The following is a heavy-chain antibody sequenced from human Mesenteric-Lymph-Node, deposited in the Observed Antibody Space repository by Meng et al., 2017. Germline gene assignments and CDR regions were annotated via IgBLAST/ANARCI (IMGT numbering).Heavy chain of an antibody. CDR2: IGHSGFT. CDR1: GGSISASGYH. V-gene: IGHV4-39*01. J-gene: IGHJ5*02. CDR3: VRSSAWVRTGFDP. Sequence: QFQELGPGPVRPPEAPSLPWCVSGGSISASGYHWGWIRQPPGKGLEWIGSIGHSGFTYYTPSLKSRVTVSIDTSRNQFSLWLTSVTAADTAVYYCVRSSAWVRTGFDPWGQGTLVTVSS. D-gene: IGHD6-19*01.